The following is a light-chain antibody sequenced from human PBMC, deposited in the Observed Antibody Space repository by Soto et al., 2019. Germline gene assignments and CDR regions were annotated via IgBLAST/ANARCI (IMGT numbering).Light chain of an antibody. J-gene: IGKJ1*01. CDR2: SAS. CDR3: HHFGSLPET. Sequence: EVVLTQSPGTLSLSPGERVTLSCRASQSVASSYFSWYQQKPGRAPRLLFYSASSSATGIPDMFSGSGSGTDFTLTISRLEPEDFAVYYCHHFGSLPETFGQGTNVE. V-gene: IGKV3-20*01. CDR1: QSVASSY.